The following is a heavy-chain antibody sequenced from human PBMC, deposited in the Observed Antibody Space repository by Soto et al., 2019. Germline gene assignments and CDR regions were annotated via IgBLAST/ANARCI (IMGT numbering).Heavy chain of an antibody. Sequence: ASVKVSCKASGYTFTSYGISWVRQAPGQGLEWMGWISAYNGNTNYAQKLQGRVTMTTDTSTSTAYMELRSLRSDDTAVYYCARDRVPYGDCYSVGWYYDYWGQGTLVTVSS. J-gene: IGHJ4*02. CDR1: GYTFTSYG. V-gene: IGHV1-18*01. D-gene: IGHD2-21*02. CDR3: ARDRVPYGDCYSVGWYYDY. CDR2: ISAYNGNT.